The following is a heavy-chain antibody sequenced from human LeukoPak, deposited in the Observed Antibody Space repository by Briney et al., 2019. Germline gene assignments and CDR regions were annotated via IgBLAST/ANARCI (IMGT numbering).Heavy chain of an antibody. V-gene: IGHV3-30*18. Sequence: GGSLRLSCAASGFTFSSYGMHWVRQAPGKGLEWVAVISYDGSNKYYADSVKGRFTISRDNSKDTLYLQMNSLRAEDTAVYYCAKSPYYDSSGYPSYWGQGTLVTVSS. CDR1: GFTFSSYG. D-gene: IGHD3-22*01. J-gene: IGHJ4*02. CDR2: ISYDGSNK. CDR3: AKSPYYDSSGYPSY.